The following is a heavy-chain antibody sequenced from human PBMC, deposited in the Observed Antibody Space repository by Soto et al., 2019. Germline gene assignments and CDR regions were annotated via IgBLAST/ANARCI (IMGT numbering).Heavy chain of an antibody. CDR1: GGTFSSYA. CDR3: ARDGGDDDYGGKSNWFDP. V-gene: IGHV1-69*13. CDR2: IILIFGTS. J-gene: IGHJ5*02. D-gene: IGHD4-17*01. Sequence: SVKVSCKASGGTFSSYAISWVRQAPGQGLDWIGGIILIFGTSNYAQKFQGRVPITADVSTSTAYMELSSLRSEDTAVYYCARDGGDDDYGGKSNWFDPWGQGTLVTVSS.